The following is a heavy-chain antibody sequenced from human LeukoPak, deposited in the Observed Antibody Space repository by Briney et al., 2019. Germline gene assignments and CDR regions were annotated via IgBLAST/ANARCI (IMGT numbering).Heavy chain of an antibody. CDR3: ARDRSDSSGWYGFMVAHYYYYMDV. V-gene: IGHV4-59*01. CDR1: GGSISSYY. CDR2: IYYSGST. D-gene: IGHD6-19*01. J-gene: IGHJ6*03. Sequence: SETLSLTCTVSGGSISSYYWSWIRQPPGKGLEWIGYIYYSGSTNYNPSLKSRVTISVDTSRNQFSLKLSSVTAADTAVYYCARDRSDSSGWYGFMVAHYYYYMDVWGKGTTVTVSS.